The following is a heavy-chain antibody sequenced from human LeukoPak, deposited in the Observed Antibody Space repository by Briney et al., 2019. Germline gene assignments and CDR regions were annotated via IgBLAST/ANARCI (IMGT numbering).Heavy chain of an antibody. CDR1: GFTFSSYG. D-gene: IGHD3-22*01. J-gene: IGHJ4*02. CDR2: ISYDGSNK. CDR3: AKSHYYDSSGPAY. Sequence: GGSLRLSCAASGFTFSSYGMHWVRQAPGKGLEWVAVISYDGSNKYYADSVKGRFTISRDNSKNTLYLQMNSLRAEDTAVYYCAKSHYYDSSGPAYWGQGTLVTVSS. V-gene: IGHV3-30*18.